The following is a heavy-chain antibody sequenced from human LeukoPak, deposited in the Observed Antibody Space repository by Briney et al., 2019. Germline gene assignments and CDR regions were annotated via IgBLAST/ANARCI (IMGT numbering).Heavy chain of an antibody. V-gene: IGHV1-69*04. Sequence: ASVKVSCKASGGTFSSYAISWVRQAPGQGLEWMGRIIPILGIANYAQKFQGRVTITADKSTSTAYMELSSLRSEDTAVYYSATDLMGLYHAFDIWGQGTMVTVSS. CDR1: GGTFSSYA. J-gene: IGHJ3*02. D-gene: IGHD2-8*01. CDR3: ATDLMGLYHAFDI. CDR2: IIPILGIA.